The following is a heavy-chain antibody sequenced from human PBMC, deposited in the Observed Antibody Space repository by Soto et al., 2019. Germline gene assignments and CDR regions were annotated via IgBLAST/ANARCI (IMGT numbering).Heavy chain of an antibody. J-gene: IGHJ5*01. V-gene: IGHV4-4*02. CDR3: ARVRQGCSANNCYFDP. D-gene: IGHD1-1*01. CDR2: VHISGHS. Sequence: QVHLQESGPGLVAPSGTLSLTCTLSGGSVRAPDWWNWVRQSPDKGLEWIAEVHISGHSNYNPSLRRRVSVSIDSSKNQSYLNLNSVTAADTAIYYCARVRQGCSANNCYFDPWGQGTQVTISS. CDR1: GGSVRAPDW.